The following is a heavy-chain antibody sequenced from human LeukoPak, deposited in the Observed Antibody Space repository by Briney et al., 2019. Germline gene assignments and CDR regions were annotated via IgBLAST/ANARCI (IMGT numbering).Heavy chain of an antibody. Sequence: PGGSLRLSCAASGFTFSSYGMHWVRQAPGKGLEWVAVIWYDGSNKYYADSVKGRFTISRDNSKNTLYLQMNSLRAEDTAVYYCAKDGTAAGPPTAWFDPWGQGTLVTVSS. D-gene: IGHD6-13*01. J-gene: IGHJ5*02. CDR1: GFTFSSYG. CDR3: AKDGTAAGPPTAWFDP. CDR2: IWYDGSNK. V-gene: IGHV3-33*06.